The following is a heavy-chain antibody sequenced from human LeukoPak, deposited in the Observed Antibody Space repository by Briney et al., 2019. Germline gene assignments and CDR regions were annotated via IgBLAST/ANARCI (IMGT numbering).Heavy chain of an antibody. CDR2: IYYSGST. CDR1: GGSISSSSYY. Sequence: PSETLSLTCTISGGSISSSSYYWGWIRQPPGKGLEWIGSIYYSGSTYYNPSLKSRVTISVDTSKNQFSLKLSSVTAADTAVYYCAREDSSGWWYWGQGTLVTVSS. D-gene: IGHD6-19*01. CDR3: AREDSSGWWY. V-gene: IGHV4-39*07. J-gene: IGHJ4*02.